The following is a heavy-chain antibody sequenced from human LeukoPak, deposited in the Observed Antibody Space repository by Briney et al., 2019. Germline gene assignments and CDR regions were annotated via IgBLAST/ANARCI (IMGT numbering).Heavy chain of an antibody. CDR3: AKVGYDYVWGSYRLFDY. CDR2: ISGSGGST. J-gene: IGHJ4*02. V-gene: IGHV3-23*01. CDR1: GFTFSSYA. D-gene: IGHD3-16*02. Sequence: GGSLRLSCAASGFTFSSYAMGWVRQAPGKGLEWVSAISGSGGSTYYADSVKGRFTISRDNSKNTLYLQMNSLRAEDTAVYYCAKVGYDYVWGSYRLFDYWGQGTLVTVSS.